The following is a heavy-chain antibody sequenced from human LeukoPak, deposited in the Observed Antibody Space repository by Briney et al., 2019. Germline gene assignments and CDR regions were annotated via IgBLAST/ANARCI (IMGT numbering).Heavy chain of an antibody. CDR1: GYSISSGYF. Sequence: SETLSLTCAVSGYSISSGYFWAWIRQPPGKGLEWIGSISHSGSSCSKPSLKSRVIISVDTSNNQFSLKLTSVTAADTATYYCARDGYYYDGSFEYWGQGIRVAVSS. V-gene: IGHV4-38-2*02. D-gene: IGHD3-22*01. CDR2: ISHSGSS. J-gene: IGHJ4*02. CDR3: ARDGYYYDGSFEY.